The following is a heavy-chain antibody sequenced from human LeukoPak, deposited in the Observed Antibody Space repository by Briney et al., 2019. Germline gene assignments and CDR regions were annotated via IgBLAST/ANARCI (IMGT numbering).Heavy chain of an antibody. CDR3: ARDYYDSSGYYYFDY. J-gene: IGHJ4*02. Sequence: GGSLRLSCAASGFTFDDYGMSWVRQAPGKGLEWVSGINWNGGSTGDADSVKGRFTISRDNAKNSLYLQMNSLRAEDTAVYYCARDYYDSSGYYYFDYWGQGTLVTVSS. V-gene: IGHV3-20*04. CDR2: INWNGGST. D-gene: IGHD3-22*01. CDR1: GFTFDDYG.